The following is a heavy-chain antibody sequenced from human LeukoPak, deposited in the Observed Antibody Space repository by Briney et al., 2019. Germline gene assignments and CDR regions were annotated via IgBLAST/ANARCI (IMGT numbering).Heavy chain of an antibody. J-gene: IGHJ3*02. CDR1: GFTVSSNY. Sequence: GGSLRLSCAASGFTVSSNYMSWVRQAPGKGLEWVSVIYSGGSTYYADSVKGRFTISIDNSKNTLYLQMNSLRAEDTAVYYCARADYDILTGYTDAFDIWGQGTMDTVSS. D-gene: IGHD3-9*01. CDR3: ARADYDILTGYTDAFDI. V-gene: IGHV3-66*01. CDR2: IYSGGST.